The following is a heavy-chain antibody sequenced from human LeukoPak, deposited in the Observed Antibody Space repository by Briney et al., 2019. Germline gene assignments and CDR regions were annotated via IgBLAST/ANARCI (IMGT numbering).Heavy chain of an antibody. CDR2: ISGSGGST. J-gene: IGHJ4*02. Sequence: GGFLRLSCAASGFTFSSYAMSWVRQAPGKGLEWVSAISGSGGSTYYADSVKGRFTISRDNSKNTLYLQMNSLRAEDTAVYYCAKGNYYDSSGPGYWGQGTLVTVSS. CDR3: AKGNYYDSSGPGY. V-gene: IGHV3-23*01. D-gene: IGHD3-22*01. CDR1: GFTFSSYA.